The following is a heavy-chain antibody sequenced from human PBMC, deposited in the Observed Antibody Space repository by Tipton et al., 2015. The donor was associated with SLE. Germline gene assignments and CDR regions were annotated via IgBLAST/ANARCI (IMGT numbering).Heavy chain of an antibody. CDR2: IWYDGSNK. D-gene: IGHD3-22*01. V-gene: IGHV3-33*01. CDR1: GFTFSSYG. Sequence: SLRLSCAASGFTFSSYGMHWVRQAPGKGLEWVAVIWYDGSNKYYADSVKGRFTISRDNSKNTLYLQMNSLRAEDTAVYYCARGGDYDSTGSDYWGQGTLVTVSS. CDR3: ARGGDYDSTGSDY. J-gene: IGHJ4*02.